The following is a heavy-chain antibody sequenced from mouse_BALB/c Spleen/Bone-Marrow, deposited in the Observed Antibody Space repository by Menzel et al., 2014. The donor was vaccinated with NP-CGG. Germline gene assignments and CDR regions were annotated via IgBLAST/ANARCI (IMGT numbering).Heavy chain of an antibody. CDR1: GYTFTNYW. D-gene: IGHD2-12*01. J-gene: IGHJ2*01. CDR2: INPTTDYT. CDR3: ARLHDS. V-gene: IGHV1-7*01. Sequence: QVQLKESGTELAKPGASVKMSCKASGYTFTNYWMHWVKPRPGQGLEWIGYINPTTDYTEYNQKFKDKATLTADKSSSTAYMQLSSLASEDSAVYYCARLHDSWGQGTTLTVSS.